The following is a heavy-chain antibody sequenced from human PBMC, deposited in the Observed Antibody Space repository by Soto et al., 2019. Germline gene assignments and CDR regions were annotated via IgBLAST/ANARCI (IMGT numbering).Heavy chain of an antibody. CDR3: AKQSPYSNSWYGIDY. J-gene: IGHJ4*02. V-gene: IGHV3-23*01. CDR1: GFTFSTYA. Sequence: EVQLLESGGGLVQPGGSLRLSCAASGFTFSTYAMNWVRQAPGMGLEWVLGISGSGGSTHYADAVKGRFTISRDNSKNTLYHQMNSRRAEDTAVYYCAKQSPYSNSWYGIDYWGQGTLVIVST. D-gene: IGHD6-13*01. CDR2: ISGSGGST.